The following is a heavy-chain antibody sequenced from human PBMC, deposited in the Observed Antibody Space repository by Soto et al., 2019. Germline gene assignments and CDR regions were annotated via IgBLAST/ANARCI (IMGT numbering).Heavy chain of an antibody. CDR2: INAGSGSS. CDR1: GYTFTRYA. J-gene: IGHJ4*02. Sequence: GASVKVSCKASGYTFTRYAIHWVRQAPGQGLEWMGWINAGSGSSRYSQNFQGRVTITRDTSASTAYMELNSLVFEDTGVYFCARERAVSANLFDYWGQGTLVTVSS. D-gene: IGHD2-21*02. V-gene: IGHV1-3*01. CDR3: ARERAVSANLFDY.